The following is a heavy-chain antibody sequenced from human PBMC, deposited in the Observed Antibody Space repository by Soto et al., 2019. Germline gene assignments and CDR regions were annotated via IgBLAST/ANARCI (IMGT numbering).Heavy chain of an antibody. J-gene: IGHJ6*02. CDR1: GYIFTSYG. Sequence: ASVKVSCKTSGYIFTSYGIGWARQAPGQGLEWMGWINTYNGKTNYAQNLQGRVTLTTDTSTSTAYMELRSLRSNDTAIYYCAMVDVYVTPSPQDVWGQGTTVTVYS. V-gene: IGHV1-18*01. CDR2: INTYNGKT. CDR3: AMVDVYVTPSPQDV. D-gene: IGHD3-16*01.